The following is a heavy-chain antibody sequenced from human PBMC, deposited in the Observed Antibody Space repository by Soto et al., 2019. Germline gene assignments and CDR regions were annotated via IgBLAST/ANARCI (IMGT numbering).Heavy chain of an antibody. J-gene: IGHJ4*02. Sequence: EVQLVESGGGLVQPGGSLRLSCAASGFTVSSNYMNWVRQAPRKGLEWVSIIYGAASTYYADSVKGRFTISRDNSKNTLYLQMNSLRAEDTAVYYCARDGPSRSRYYFDYWGQGTLVTVSS. CDR1: GFTVSSNY. CDR3: ARDGPSRSRYYFDY. V-gene: IGHV3-66*01. CDR2: IYGAAST. D-gene: IGHD6-13*01.